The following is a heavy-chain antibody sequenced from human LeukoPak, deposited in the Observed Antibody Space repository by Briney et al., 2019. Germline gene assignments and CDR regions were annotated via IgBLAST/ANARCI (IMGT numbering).Heavy chain of an antibody. Sequence: GGSLRLSCAASGFTFSSYAMSWVRQAPGKGLEWVSAISGSGGSTYYADSVKGRFTISRDNSKNTLYLQMNSLRAEDTGVYYCAKGRPHYYDSSGYYYFDYWGQGTLVTVSS. J-gene: IGHJ4*02. D-gene: IGHD3-22*01. CDR2: ISGSGGST. CDR3: AKGRPHYYDSSGYYYFDY. CDR1: GFTFSSYA. V-gene: IGHV3-23*01.